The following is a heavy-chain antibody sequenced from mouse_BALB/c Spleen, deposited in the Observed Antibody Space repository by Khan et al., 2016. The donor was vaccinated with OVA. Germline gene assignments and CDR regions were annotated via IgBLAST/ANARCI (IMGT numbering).Heavy chain of an antibody. J-gene: IGHJ4*01. D-gene: IGHD2-3*01. Sequence: EGQRQEEGPGLVKPSQSLSLTCTVTGYSITSDYAWNWIRQFPGNKLEWMGYISYSGSTSYNPSLKSRISITRDTSKNQFFLQLNSVTTEDPTTYYFSRRMHGYYGAMDYWGQGTSVTVSS. CDR1: GYSITSDYA. CDR3: SRRMHGYYGAMDY. V-gene: IGHV3-2*02. CDR2: ISYSGST.